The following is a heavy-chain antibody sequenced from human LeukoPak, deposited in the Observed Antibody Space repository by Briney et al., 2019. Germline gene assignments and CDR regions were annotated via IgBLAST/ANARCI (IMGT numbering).Heavy chain of an antibody. CDR1: GGSISSGSYY. J-gene: IGHJ5*02. D-gene: IGHD1-26*01. Sequence: PSQTLSLTCTVSGGSISSGSYYWSWIRQPAGKGLEWIGRIYTSGSTNYNPSLKSRVTISVDTSKNQFSLKLSSVTAADTAVYYCARDLGGVTWFDPWGQGTLVTVSS. CDR2: IYTSGST. CDR3: ARDLGGVTWFDP. V-gene: IGHV4-61*02.